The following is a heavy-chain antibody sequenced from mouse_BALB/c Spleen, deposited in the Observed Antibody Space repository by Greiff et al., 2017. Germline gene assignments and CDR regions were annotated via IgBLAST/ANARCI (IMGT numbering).Heavy chain of an antibody. CDR3: ASDYGAWFAY. CDR2: INPYNDGT. J-gene: IGHJ3*01. D-gene: IGHD1-1*02. CDR1: GYPFPSFV. V-gene: IGHV1-14*01. Sequence: EVQLQQSGPELVKPGASVKMSCKPSGYPFPSFVMNWVKQKPGQGLEWIGYINPYNDGTKYNEKFKGKATLTSDKSSSTAYMELSSLTSEDSAVYYCASDYGAWFAYWGQGTLVTVSA.